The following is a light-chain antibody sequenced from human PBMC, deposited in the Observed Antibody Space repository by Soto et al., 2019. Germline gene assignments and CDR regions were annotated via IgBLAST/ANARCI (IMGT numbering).Light chain of an antibody. CDR3: QQYGSSPLYT. V-gene: IGKV3-20*01. J-gene: IGKJ2*01. CDR1: QSVSSSY. Sequence: EIVLTQSPGTLSLSPGERATLSCRASQSVSSSYLAWYQQKPGQAPRHLIYGASSRATGIPDRFSGSGSGTDFTLTISRLEPGDFAVYYCQQYGSSPLYTFGQGTKLEIK. CDR2: GAS.